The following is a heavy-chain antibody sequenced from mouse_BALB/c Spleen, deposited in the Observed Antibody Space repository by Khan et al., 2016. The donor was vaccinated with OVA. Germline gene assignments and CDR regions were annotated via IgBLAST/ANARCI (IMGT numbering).Heavy chain of an antibody. CDR3: ARRGYDYGRGALFAY. V-gene: IGHV2-2*02. CDR1: GFSLANYS. Sequence: VQLKQSGPGLVQPSQSLSITCTVSGFSLANYSVHWIRQSPGKGLEWLGVIWSAGSTDYNAAFMSRLTITKDNSRSQVFFKMNSLQPNDTAIYXCARRGYDYGRGALFAYWGQGTLVTVSA. J-gene: IGHJ3*01. CDR2: IWSAGST. D-gene: IGHD2-4*01.